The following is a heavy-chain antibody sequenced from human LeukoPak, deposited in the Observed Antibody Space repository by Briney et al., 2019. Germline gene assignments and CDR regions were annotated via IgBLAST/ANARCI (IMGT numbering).Heavy chain of an antibody. J-gene: IGHJ4*02. Sequence: SETLSLTCTVSGGSISSYYWSWIRQPPGKGLEWIGYIYYSGSTNYNPSLKSRVTISVDTSKNQFSLRLSSVTAADTAVYYCARQGVEGDFDYWGQGTLVTVSS. D-gene: IGHD1-26*01. CDR1: GGSISSYY. CDR3: ARQGVEGDFDY. V-gene: IGHV4-59*08. CDR2: IYYSGST.